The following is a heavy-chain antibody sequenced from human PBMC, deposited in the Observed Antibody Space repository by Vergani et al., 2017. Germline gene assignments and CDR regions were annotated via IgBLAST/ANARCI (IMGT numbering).Heavy chain of an antibody. CDR2: IWYDGSNK. CDR1: GFTFSSYG. J-gene: IGHJ6*02. CDR3: ARPAYCGCDCYFPYYYGMDV. V-gene: IGHV3-33*01. Sequence: QVQLVESGGGVVQPGRSLRLSCAASGFTFSSYGMHWVRQAPGKGLEWVAVIWYDGSNKYYADSVKGRFTISRDNSKNTLYLQMHRLRAEDTAVYYWARPAYCGCDCYFPYYYGMDVWGQGTTGTVSS. D-gene: IGHD2-21*02.